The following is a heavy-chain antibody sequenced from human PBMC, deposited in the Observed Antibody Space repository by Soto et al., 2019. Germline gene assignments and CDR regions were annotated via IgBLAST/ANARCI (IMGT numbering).Heavy chain of an antibody. CDR2: ISSSGDYT. V-gene: IGHV3-23*01. J-gene: IGHJ4*02. CDR1: GFTFSSNA. D-gene: IGHD3-10*01. Sequence: GGSLRLSCAVSGFTFSSNAMSWVRQAPGKGLEWVSGISSSGDYTHYADSVKGRFTISRDNSKKTLFLQMNNLTAEDTAVYYCAKWPDYGSGSSLDYWGQGILVTVSS. CDR3: AKWPDYGSGSSLDY.